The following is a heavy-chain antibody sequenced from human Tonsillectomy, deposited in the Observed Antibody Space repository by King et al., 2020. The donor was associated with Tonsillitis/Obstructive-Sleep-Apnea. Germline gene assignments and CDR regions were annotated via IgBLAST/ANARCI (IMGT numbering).Heavy chain of an antibody. D-gene: IGHD1-1*01. CDR1: GFTFSSYA. V-gene: IGHV3-21*01. J-gene: IGHJ4*02. CDR3: GGYGENWNDYTY. CDR2: ISRSSNYT. Sequence: VQLVESGGGLVKPGGSLRLSCAASGFTFSSYAMNWVRQAPGKGLEWVSSISRSSNYTYYADSVKGRFTLSSDNGKNSLYLQMTNLRAEDTAVYYCGGYGENWNDYTYWGQGTLVTVSS.